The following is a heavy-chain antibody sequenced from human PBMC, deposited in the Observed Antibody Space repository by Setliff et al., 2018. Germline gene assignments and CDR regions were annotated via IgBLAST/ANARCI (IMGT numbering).Heavy chain of an antibody. V-gene: IGHV3-23*01. D-gene: IGHD4-17*01. CDR3: AKDPNGDYIGAFDS. J-gene: IGHJ5*01. Sequence: PGRGLEWVSSITGSGDITKYGDSVRGRFTISRDNSKNTVYLQMNSLRAEDTAKYYCAKDPNGDYIGAFDSWGRGTLVTVSS. CDR2: ITGSGDIT.